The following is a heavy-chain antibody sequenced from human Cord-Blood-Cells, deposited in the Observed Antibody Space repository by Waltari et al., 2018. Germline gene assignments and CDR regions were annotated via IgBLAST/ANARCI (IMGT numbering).Heavy chain of an antibody. CDR2: ILYEGSNK. V-gene: IGHV3-30*18. CDR1: GFTFSSSG. CDR3: AKIEGFDP. J-gene: IGHJ5*02. Sequence: QVQLVESGGGVVQPGRSLRLSCAASGFTFSSSGMHWVRQAPGKGLEWVAVILYEGSNKYYADSVKGRFTISRDNSKNTLYLQMNSLRAEDTAVYYCAKIEGFDPWGQGTLVTVSS.